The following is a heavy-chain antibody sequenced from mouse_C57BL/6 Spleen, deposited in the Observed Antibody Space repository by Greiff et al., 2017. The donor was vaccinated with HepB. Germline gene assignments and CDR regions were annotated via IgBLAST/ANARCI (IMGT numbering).Heavy chain of an antibody. V-gene: IGHV5-4*01. CDR2: ISDGGSYT. D-gene: IGHD2-4*01. Sequence: EVQLQESGGGLVKPGGSLKLSCAASGFTFSSYAMSWVRQTPEKRLEWVATISDGGSYTYYPDNVKGRFTISRDNAKNNLYLQMSHLKSEDTAMYYCARAGLRQAMDYWGQGTSVTVSS. CDR3: ARAGLRQAMDY. J-gene: IGHJ4*01. CDR1: GFTFSSYA.